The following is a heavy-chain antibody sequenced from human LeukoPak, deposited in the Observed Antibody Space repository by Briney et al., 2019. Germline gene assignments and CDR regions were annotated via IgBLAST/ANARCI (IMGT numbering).Heavy chain of an antibody. D-gene: IGHD3-3*01. V-gene: IGHV4-4*07. CDR1: AGSISSYY. CDR2: IYTSGST. CDR3: ARAYYDFWSGPNWFDP. Sequence: PSETLSLTCTVSAGSISSYYWSWIRQPAGKGLEWIGRIYTSGSTNYNPSLKSRVTMSVDTSKNQFSLKLSSVTAADTAVYYCARAYYDFWSGPNWFDPWGQGTLVAVSS. J-gene: IGHJ5*02.